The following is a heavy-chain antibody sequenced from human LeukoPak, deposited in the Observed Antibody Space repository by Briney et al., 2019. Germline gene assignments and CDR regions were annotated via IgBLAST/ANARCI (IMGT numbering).Heavy chain of an antibody. Sequence: GGSLRLSCAASGFIFSSKWIHWVRQAPGKGLEWVSRIDNGGRYTSYADSVKGRFTISRDNAKNTLYLQMNSLRAEDTAVYYCARDLPISDSSGYYLDYWGQGTVVTVSS. J-gene: IGHJ4*02. CDR3: ARDLPISDSSGYYLDY. CDR2: IDNGGRYT. V-gene: IGHV3-74*01. D-gene: IGHD3-22*01. CDR1: GFIFSSKW.